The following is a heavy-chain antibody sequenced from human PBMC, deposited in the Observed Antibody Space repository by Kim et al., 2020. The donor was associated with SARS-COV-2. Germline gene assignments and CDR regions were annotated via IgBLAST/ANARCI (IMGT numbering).Heavy chain of an antibody. D-gene: IGHD4-4*01. V-gene: IGHV4-34*01. J-gene: IGHJ5*02. CDR3: ATGRGGGNYLRPFDP. CDR1: GGSFSGYY. CDR2: INHSGST. Sequence: SETLSLTCAVYGGSFSGYYWSWIRQPPGKGLEWIGEINHSGSTNYNPSLKSRVTISVDTSKNQFSLKLSSVTAADTAVYYCATGRGGGNYLRPFDPWGQGTLVTVSS.